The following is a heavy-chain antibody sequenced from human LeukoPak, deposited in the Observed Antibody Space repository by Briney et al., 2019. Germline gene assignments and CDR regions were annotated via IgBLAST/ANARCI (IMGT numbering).Heavy chain of an antibody. CDR3: ASKLRFLEWSMPFDY. V-gene: IGHV3-30*03. J-gene: IGHJ4*02. Sequence: GGSLRLSCAASGFAFSHYGVHWVRQAPGKGLEWVAVISYDGSNKYFADSVKGRFTISRDNSKNTLYLQMNSLRAEDTAVYYCASKLRFLEWSMPFDYWSQGTLVTVSS. D-gene: IGHD3-3*01. CDR2: ISYDGSNK. CDR1: GFAFSHYG.